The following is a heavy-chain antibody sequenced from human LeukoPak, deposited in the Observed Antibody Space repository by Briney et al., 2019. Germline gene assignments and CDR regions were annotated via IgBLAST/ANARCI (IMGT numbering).Heavy chain of an antibody. CDR3: ARGGTAAAGYLDAFDI. V-gene: IGHV3-23*01. J-gene: IGHJ3*02. D-gene: IGHD6-13*01. CDR1: GFTFSNYA. Sequence: GGSLRLSCAASGFTFSNYAMSWVRQAPGKGLEWVSGISLSGSRTYYADSVKGRFTISRENAKNSLYLQMNSLRAGDTAVYYCARGGTAAAGYLDAFDIWGQGTMVTVSS. CDR2: ISLSGSRT.